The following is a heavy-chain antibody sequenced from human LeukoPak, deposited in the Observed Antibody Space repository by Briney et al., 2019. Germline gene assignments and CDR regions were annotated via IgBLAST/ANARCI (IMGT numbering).Heavy chain of an antibody. CDR1: GGSISSYY. CDR3: SRNVQNYCGSGSYYYWLIDY. J-gene: IGHJ4*02. V-gene: IGHV4-4*09. Sequence: SETLSLTCTVSGGSISSYYWSWLRQPPGKGLEWIGYIYTSGSTNYNPSLKSRVTISVDTPKNQFSLKLSSVTAADTGVYFSSRNVQNYCGSGSYYYWLIDYWGEGTLVTVSS. CDR2: IYTSGST. D-gene: IGHD3-10*01.